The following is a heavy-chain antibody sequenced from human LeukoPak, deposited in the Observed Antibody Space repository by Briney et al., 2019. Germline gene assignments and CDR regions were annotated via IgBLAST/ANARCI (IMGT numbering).Heavy chain of an antibody. CDR1: GYSFTCYW. D-gene: IGHD6-6*01. J-gene: IGHJ3*02. CDR3: ARRPHSSSSAFDI. Sequence: GESLKISCKGSGYSFTCYWIGWVRQMPGKGLEWMGIIYPGDSDTRYSPSVQGQVTISADKSISTAYLQWSSLKASDTAMYYCARRPHSSSSAFDIWGQGTMVTVSS. V-gene: IGHV5-51*01. CDR2: IYPGDSDT.